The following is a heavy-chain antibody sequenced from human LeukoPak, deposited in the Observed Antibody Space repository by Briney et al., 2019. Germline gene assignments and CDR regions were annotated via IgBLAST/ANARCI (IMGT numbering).Heavy chain of an antibody. D-gene: IGHD3-22*01. CDR3: ARVPYYYDSSGYYPSGY. V-gene: IGHV3-11*01. CDR1: GFTFSDYY. CDR2: ISSSGSTI. J-gene: IGHJ4*02. Sequence: GGSLRLSCAASGFTFSDYYMSWIRQAPGKGLEWVSYISSSGSTIHYADSVKGRFTISRDNAKNSLYLQMNSLRAEDTAVYYCARVPYYYDSSGYYPSGYWGQGTLVTVSS.